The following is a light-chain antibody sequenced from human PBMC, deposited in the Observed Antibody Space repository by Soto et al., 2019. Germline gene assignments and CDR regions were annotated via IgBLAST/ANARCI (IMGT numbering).Light chain of an antibody. Sequence: QLVLTQPASVSGSPGQSITISCTGTSSDVGGYNYVSWYQQHPGKAPKLMIYDVSNRPSGVSNRFSGSKSGNTASLTISGLQAEDEADYYCSSYTSSSTSVFGGGTKLTVL. V-gene: IGLV2-14*01. J-gene: IGLJ2*01. CDR1: SSDVGGYNY. CDR3: SSYTSSSTSV. CDR2: DVS.